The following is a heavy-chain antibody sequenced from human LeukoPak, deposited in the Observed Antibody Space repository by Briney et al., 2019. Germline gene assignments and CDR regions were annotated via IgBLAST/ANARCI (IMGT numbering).Heavy chain of an antibody. D-gene: IGHD2-8*02. J-gene: IGHJ4*02. Sequence: AGGSLRLSCAASGFTFSSSAVHWVRQGPGKGLEWVSYIAHHGNNKYYADSVKGRFTISRDNSRRTLYLQMNSLRADDTAVYYCAKDGSWSCTDWGQGTLVTVSS. CDR1: GFTFSSSA. CDR3: AKDGSWSCTD. CDR2: IAHHGNNK. V-gene: IGHV3-30*02.